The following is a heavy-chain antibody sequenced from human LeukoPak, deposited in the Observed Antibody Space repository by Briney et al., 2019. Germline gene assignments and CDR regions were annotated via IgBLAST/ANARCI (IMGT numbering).Heavy chain of an antibody. J-gene: IGHJ3*02. CDR3: ARVGITKRGAFDI. V-gene: IGHV3-30*04. Sequence: GGSLRLSCAASGFTFSTYAMHWLRQAPGKGLEWVTVISYDGSNTYYPDSVKGRFTISRDNSKNPVYLQMNSLRTEDTAMYYCARVGITKRGAFDIWGQGTMVTVSS. D-gene: IGHD3-3*01. CDR1: GFTFSTYA. CDR2: ISYDGSNT.